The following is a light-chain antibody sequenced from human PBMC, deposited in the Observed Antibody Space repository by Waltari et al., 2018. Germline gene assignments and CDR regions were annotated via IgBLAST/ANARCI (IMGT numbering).Light chain of an antibody. CDR3: LQDYNYPRT. CDR2: GAS. CDR1: QDIRSD. J-gene: IGKJ1*01. V-gene: IGKV1-6*01. Sequence: AIQMTQSPSSLSAFVGDRVTITCRASQDIRSDLGWYQQKPGTAPKLLIYGASNLQSWVPSRFRGSGSGTDFTLTISRLQPEDFATYYCLQDYNYPRTFGRGTKVEIK.